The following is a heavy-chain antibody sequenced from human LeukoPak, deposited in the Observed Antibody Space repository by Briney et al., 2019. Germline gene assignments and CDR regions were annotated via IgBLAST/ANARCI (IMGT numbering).Heavy chain of an antibody. CDR2: ISSSSSYT. CDR3: AGDYLRGAIRGYFDY. J-gene: IGHJ4*02. CDR1: GFTFSDYY. Sequence: PGGSLRLSCAASGFTFSDYYMSWIRQAPGKGLEWVSYISSSSSYTNYADSVKGRFTISRDNAKNSLYLQMNSLRAEDTAVYYCAGDYLRGAIRGYFDYWGQGTLVTVSS. D-gene: IGHD3-10*01. V-gene: IGHV3-11*06.